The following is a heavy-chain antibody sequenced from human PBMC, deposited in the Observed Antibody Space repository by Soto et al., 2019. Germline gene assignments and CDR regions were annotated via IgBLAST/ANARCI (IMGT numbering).Heavy chain of an antibody. J-gene: IGHJ2*01. D-gene: IGHD3-3*01. CDR2: MNTNSGNT. V-gene: IGHV1-8*01. CDR1: GYTFTSYD. Sequence: QVQLVQSGAEVKKLGASVKVSCKASGYTFTSYDINWVRQATGQGLEWMGWMNTNSGNTGYAQKSQGRVTRPMNTSISPAYMGLSSLRSEDSAVYYCAGGLDTLFGVCYFDLWGRGTLVTVSS. CDR3: AGGLDTLFGVCYFDL.